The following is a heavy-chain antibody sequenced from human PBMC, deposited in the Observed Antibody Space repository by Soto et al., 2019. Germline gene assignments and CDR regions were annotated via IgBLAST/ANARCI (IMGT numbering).Heavy chain of an antibody. D-gene: IGHD3-22*01. CDR3: ARGGYYDSSGSRNFHYYGMDV. CDR1: GYTFSSYG. CDR2: ISPYDGYT. V-gene: IGHV1-18*01. Sequence: QVQLVQSGDEVKKPGASVKVFCKASGYTFSSYGVNWVRQAPGQGLEWMGWISPYDGYTHYVQNFQGRVTMTTETSTRTAYMELRSLRSDDTAVYFCARGGYYDSSGSRNFHYYGMDVWGQGTTVTVSS. J-gene: IGHJ6*01.